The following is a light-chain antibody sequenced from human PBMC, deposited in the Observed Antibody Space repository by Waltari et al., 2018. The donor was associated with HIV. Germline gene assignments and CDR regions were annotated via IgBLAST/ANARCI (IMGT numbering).Light chain of an antibody. J-gene: IGKJ1*01. Sequence: ETVMTQSPATLSVSPGERATLSCRASQSVTTNLAWYQQKPGQAPRLLIFGASTRATGIPARFRGSGSGTEFTLTITSLQSEDFASYFCHQYDNWPRTFGQGTKVEIK. CDR3: HQYDNWPRT. CDR1: QSVTTN. V-gene: IGKV3-15*01. CDR2: GAS.